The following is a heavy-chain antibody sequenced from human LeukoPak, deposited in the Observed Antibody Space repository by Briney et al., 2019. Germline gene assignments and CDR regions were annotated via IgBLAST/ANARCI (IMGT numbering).Heavy chain of an antibody. CDR2: ISSSSSYI. Sequence: GGSLRLSCAASGFTFSTYGMNWVRQAPGKGLEWVSFISSSSSYIFYADSVKGRFTISRDNAKHALYHQMHSLRTDDTAVYYCARGLDDFWRGVVHYWGQGTLVTVSS. CDR3: ARGLDDFWRGVVHY. V-gene: IGHV3-21*01. J-gene: IGHJ4*02. CDR1: GFTFSTYG. D-gene: IGHD3-3*01.